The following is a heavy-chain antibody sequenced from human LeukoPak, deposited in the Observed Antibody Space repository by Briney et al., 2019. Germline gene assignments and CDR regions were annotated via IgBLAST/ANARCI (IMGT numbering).Heavy chain of an antibody. D-gene: IGHD6-13*01. CDR3: VKCSSTWYVGHFDC. CDR2: ISGSGGST. V-gene: IGHV3-23*01. CDR1: GFTFSSYG. Sequence: GGSLRLSCAASGFTFSSYGMSWVRQAPGKGLEWASAISGSGGSTYYADSVKGRFTISRDNSKNTLYLQMNSLRAEDTALYYCVKCSSTWYVGHFDCWGQGTLVTVSS. J-gene: IGHJ4*02.